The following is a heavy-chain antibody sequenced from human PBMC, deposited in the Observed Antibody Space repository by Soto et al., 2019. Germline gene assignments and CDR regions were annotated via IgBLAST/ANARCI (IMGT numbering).Heavy chain of an antibody. V-gene: IGHV1-2*02. J-gene: IGHJ4*02. CDR1: GYTFTGYY. Sequence: ASVKVSCKASGYTFTGYYMHWVQQAPGQGPEWMGWINPNSGGTNYAQKFRGRVTMTRDTSISSAYMELSRLTSDDTAVYYCAREVSGWYGYRGQGTLVTVSS. CDR2: INPNSGGT. D-gene: IGHD6-19*01. CDR3: AREVSGWYGY.